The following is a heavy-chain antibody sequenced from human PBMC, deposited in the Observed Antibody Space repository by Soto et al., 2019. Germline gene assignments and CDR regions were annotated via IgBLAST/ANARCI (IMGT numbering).Heavy chain of an antibody. D-gene: IGHD5-12*01. J-gene: IGHJ6*02. CDR2: IIPIFGTA. CDR1: GGTFSSYA. V-gene: IGHV1-69*13. CDR3: ATQQGANYYYGMDV. Sequence: ASVKVSCKASGGTFSSYAISWVRQAPGQGLEWMGGIIPIFGTANYAQKFQGRVTITADESTSTAYMELSSLRSEDTAVYYCATQQGANYYYGMDVWGQGTTVTVSS.